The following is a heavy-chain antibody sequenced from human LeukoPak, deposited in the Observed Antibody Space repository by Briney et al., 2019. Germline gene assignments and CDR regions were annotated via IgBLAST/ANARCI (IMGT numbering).Heavy chain of an antibody. D-gene: IGHD3-22*01. Sequence: SETLSLTCTVSGGSIRGYFWSWIRQPPGKGLEWIGHIYYSGNTNYNPPLKSRVTISVDTSKNQFSLKLSSVTAADTAVYYCARLPDSGYFDYWGQGTLVTVSS. CDR2: IYYSGNT. CDR3: ARLPDSGYFDY. CDR1: GGSIRGYF. J-gene: IGHJ4*02. V-gene: IGHV4-59*01.